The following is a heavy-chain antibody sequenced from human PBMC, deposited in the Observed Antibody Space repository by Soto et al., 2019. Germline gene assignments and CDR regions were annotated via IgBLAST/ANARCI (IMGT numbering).Heavy chain of an antibody. CDR3: ARSSGLGIDF. J-gene: IGHJ4*02. CDR1: GFSFNTHG. V-gene: IGHV3-33*01. D-gene: IGHD6-19*01. CDR2: IWFDGSKK. Sequence: QVQLVESGGGVVQPGTSLRLSCAASGFSFNTHGMHWIRQTPAKGLEWVAVIWFDGSKKYYEDSVAGRFTISRDTSRSAFYLEMDSLRVEDTGVYYCARSSGLGIDFWGQGTPVTVSS.